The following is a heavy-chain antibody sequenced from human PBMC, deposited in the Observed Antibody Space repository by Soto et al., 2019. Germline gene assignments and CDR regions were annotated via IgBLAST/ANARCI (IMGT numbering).Heavy chain of an antibody. V-gene: IGHV4-34*01. CDR2: INHSGST. Sequence: PSETLSLTCAVYGGSFSGYYWSWIRQPPGKGLEWIGEINHSGSTNYNPSLKSRVTISVDTSKNQFSLKLSSVTAADTAVYYCARGHRSSFLPYYCHYGIEVWGQGTTVTVSS. CDR1: GGSFSGYY. CDR3: ARGHRSSFLPYYCHYGIEV. J-gene: IGHJ6*02. D-gene: IGHD6-13*01.